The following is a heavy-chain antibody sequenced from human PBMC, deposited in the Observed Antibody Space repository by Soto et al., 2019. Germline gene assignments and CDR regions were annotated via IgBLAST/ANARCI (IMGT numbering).Heavy chain of an antibody. J-gene: IGHJ6*02. Sequence: ASVKVSCKASGYTFTSYDINWVRQATGQGLEWMGWMNPNSGNTGYAQKFQGRVTMTRNTSISTAYMELSSLRSEDTAVYYCARGPPSYDFWSGYGPYYCYYYGMDVWGQGTTVTVSS. CDR2: MNPNSGNT. CDR3: ARGPPSYDFWSGYGPYYCYYYGMDV. V-gene: IGHV1-8*01. D-gene: IGHD3-3*01. CDR1: GYTFTSYD.